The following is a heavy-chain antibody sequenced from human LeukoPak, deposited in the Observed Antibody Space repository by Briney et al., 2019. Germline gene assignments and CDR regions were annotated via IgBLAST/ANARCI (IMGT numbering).Heavy chain of an antibody. CDR1: GFTFSSYA. D-gene: IGHD5-24*01. Sequence: GGSLRLSCTASGFTFSSYAMNWVRQAPGKGLEWVSGIGAGGTFTYYADSVKGRFTISRDNARNTLYLQMNSLRAEDTAVYYCLRDLIRGDQGTLVTVSS. J-gene: IGHJ4*02. CDR2: IGAGGTFT. CDR3: LRDLIR. V-gene: IGHV3-23*01.